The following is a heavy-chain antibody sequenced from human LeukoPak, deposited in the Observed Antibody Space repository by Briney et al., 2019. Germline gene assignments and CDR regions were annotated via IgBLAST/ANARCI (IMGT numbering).Heavy chain of an antibody. D-gene: IGHD5-18*01. CDR3: AKDGDTAMVFDY. CDR1: GFTFSSYA. J-gene: IGHJ4*02. CDR2: ISGSGGST. V-gene: IGHV3-23*01. Sequence: GGSLRLSCAASGFTFSSYAMSWVRQAPGKGLEWASAISGSGGSTYYADSVKGRFTIPRDNSKNTLYLQMNSLRAEDTAVYYCAKDGDTAMVFDYWGQGTLVTVSS.